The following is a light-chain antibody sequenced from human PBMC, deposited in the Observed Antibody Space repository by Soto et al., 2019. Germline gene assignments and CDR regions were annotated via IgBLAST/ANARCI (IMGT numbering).Light chain of an antibody. V-gene: IGKV1-33*01. J-gene: IGKJ5*01. CDR3: QQYSNLIT. CDR1: QDVSNY. CDR2: DAS. Sequence: DIPMTQSPSSLSASVGDRVTITCQASQDVSNYLNWYQQKLGKAPKLLIYDASNLETGVLSRFSGSGSGTYFSFTISSLQPEDFATYYCQQYSNLITFGQGTRLEIK.